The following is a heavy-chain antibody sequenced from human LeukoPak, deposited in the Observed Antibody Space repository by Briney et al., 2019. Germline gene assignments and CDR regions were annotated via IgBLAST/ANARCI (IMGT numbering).Heavy chain of an antibody. CDR3: ARLGSIAAAGTPDY. D-gene: IGHD6-13*01. CDR2: ISTSSSHT. CDR1: GFTFSSYS. Sequence: NPGGSLRLSCAASGFTFSSYSMSWIRQAPGKGLEWVSYISTSSSHTIYADSVKGRFTISRDNAKNSLSLQLNSLRADDTAVYYCARLGSIAAAGTPDYWGQGTLVTVSS. V-gene: IGHV3-21*05. J-gene: IGHJ4*02.